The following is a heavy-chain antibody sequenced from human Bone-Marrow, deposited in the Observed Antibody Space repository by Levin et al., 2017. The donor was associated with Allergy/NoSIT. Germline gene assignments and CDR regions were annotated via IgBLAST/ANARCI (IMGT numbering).Heavy chain of an antibody. Sequence: PGGSLRLSCAASGFTFSSYEMNWVRQAPGKGLEWVSYISSSGSTIYYADSVKGRFTISRDNAKNSLYLQMNSLRAEDTAVYYCARQLEPSYYDFWSGYYRGGFDPWGQGTLVTVSS. J-gene: IGHJ5*02. D-gene: IGHD3-3*01. V-gene: IGHV3-48*03. CDR1: GFTFSSYE. CDR3: ARQLEPSYYDFWSGYYRGGFDP. CDR2: ISSSGSTI.